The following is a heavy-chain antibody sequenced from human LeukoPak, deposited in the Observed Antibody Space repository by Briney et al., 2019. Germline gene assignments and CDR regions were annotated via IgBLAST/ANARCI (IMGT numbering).Heavy chain of an antibody. J-gene: IGHJ4*02. CDR1: GYTFTGYY. D-gene: IGHD6-13*01. CDR2: INPNSGGT. Sequence: GASVEVSCKASGYTFTGYYMHWVRQAPGQGLEWMGWINPNSGGTNYAQKFQGRVTMTRDTSISTAYMELSRLRSDDTAVYYCAREYSSSWSRWGQGTLVTVSS. V-gene: IGHV1-2*02. CDR3: AREYSSSWSR.